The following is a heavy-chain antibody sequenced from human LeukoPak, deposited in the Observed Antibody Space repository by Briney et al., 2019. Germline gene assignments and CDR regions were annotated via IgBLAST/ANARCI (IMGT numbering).Heavy chain of an antibody. CDR2: INHSGST. CDR1: GGSFSGYY. V-gene: IGHV4-34*01. Sequence: SETLSLTCAVYGGSFSGYYWSWIRQPPGKGLEWIGEINHSGSTNYNPSLKSRVTISVDTSKNQFSLKLSSVTAADTAVYYCARGHPNYDILTGYPYVYYFDYWGQGTLVTVSS. D-gene: IGHD3-9*01. J-gene: IGHJ4*02. CDR3: ARGHPNYDILTGYPYVYYFDY.